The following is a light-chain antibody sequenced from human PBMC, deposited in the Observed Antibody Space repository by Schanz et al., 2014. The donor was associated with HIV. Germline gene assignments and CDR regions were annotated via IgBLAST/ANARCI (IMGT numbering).Light chain of an antibody. J-gene: IGLJ2*01. CDR1: SSDVGGYNY. CDR2: DVS. CDR3: CSYSSNTTREVV. V-gene: IGLV2-11*01. Sequence: QSALTQPRSVSGSPGQSVTISCTGTSSDVGGYNYVSWYQEHPGKAPKLMIYDVSKRPSGVPDRFSGSKSGNTASLTISGLQAEDEADYYCCSYSSNTTREVVFGGGTQLTV.